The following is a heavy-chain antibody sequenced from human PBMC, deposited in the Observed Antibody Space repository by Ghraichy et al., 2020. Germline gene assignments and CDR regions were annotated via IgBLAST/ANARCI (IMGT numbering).Heavy chain of an antibody. CDR1: GGTSSNYA. V-gene: IGHV1-69*06. CDR2: IIPFFGTS. CDR3: AREAYCDGDCSFGGDY. J-gene: IGHJ4*02. D-gene: IGHD2-21*02. Sequence: SVKVSCKASGGTSSNYAISWVRQAPGQGLEWMGGIIPFFGTSKYAQKFQGRVTINADKSTSTSYMELSSLRPEDTAVYYCAREAYCDGDCSFGGDYWGQGTLVTVSS.